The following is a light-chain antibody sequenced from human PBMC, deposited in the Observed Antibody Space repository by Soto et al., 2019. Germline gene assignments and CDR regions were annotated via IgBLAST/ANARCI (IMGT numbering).Light chain of an antibody. CDR2: EVT. J-gene: IGLJ2*01. V-gene: IGLV2-14*01. CDR3: SSYTSTIPLI. Sequence: QSVLTQPASVSGSPGHSITISCTGTSSDVGGYNYVSWYQQHPGKAPKLMIYEVTNRPSGVSNRFSGSKSGNTASLTISGLQAEDEADYYCSSYTSTIPLIFGGGTKLTVL. CDR1: SSDVGGYNY.